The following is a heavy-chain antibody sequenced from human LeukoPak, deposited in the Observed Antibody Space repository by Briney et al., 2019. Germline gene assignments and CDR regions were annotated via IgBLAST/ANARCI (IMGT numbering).Heavy chain of an antibody. V-gene: IGHV1-46*01. D-gene: IGHD2-15*01. CDR3: ARSPGDIVVAVAAPTDY. J-gene: IGHJ4*02. Sequence: ASVKVSCKASGYTFTSYYMHWVRQAPGQGLEWMGIINPSGGSTSYAQKFQGRVTMTRDTSTSTVYMELSSLRSEDTAVYYCARSPGDIVVAVAAPTDYWGQGTLVTVSP. CDR2: INPSGGST. CDR1: GYTFTSYY.